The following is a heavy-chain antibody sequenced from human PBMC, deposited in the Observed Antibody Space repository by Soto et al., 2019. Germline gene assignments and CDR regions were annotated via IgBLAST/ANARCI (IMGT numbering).Heavy chain of an antibody. V-gene: IGHV3-33*01. CDR3: ARGLRGVLDY. D-gene: IGHD5-12*01. CDR1: VFNFGNFG. J-gene: IGHJ4*02. CDR2: ISNDENIK. Sequence: GGSLSLSCVASVFNFGNFGMHWVRQAPGKGLEWLTVISNDENIKQDSVRGRFAIARDNSKNTLYLHLTSLRAEDTAIYYCARGLRGVLDYWGQGTRVTVSS.